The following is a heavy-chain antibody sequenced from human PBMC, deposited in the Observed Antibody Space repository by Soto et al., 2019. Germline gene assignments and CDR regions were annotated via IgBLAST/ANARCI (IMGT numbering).Heavy chain of an antibody. V-gene: IGHV3-48*02. CDR1: GFTFSYYS. Sequence: EVQLVEAGGGLVQPGGSLRLSCTASGFTFSYYSLNWVRQGPGKGLEWIAQMNSGSSTINYADSVRSRFTISRDDAKDSLYLQMNSLRDEDTAMYYCATDLSVGVINKTFDYWGRGTLVTVSS. CDR3: ATDLSVGVINKTFDY. CDR2: MNSGSSTI. D-gene: IGHD3-22*01. J-gene: IGHJ4*02.